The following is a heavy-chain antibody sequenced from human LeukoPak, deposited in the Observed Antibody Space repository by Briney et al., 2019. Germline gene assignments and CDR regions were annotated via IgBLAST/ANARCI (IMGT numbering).Heavy chain of an antibody. D-gene: IGHD3-9*01. J-gene: IGHJ4*02. CDR3: ARGPRSDFDWILFPDF. CDR1: GYSLDDYG. V-gene: IGHV1-18*01. CDR2: ISAYNGNT. Sequence: ASVKVSCKASGYSLDDYGITWVRQAPGQGLEWMGWISAYNGNTNYPQKFQGRVTMSTDTSTNTAYMDLRSLRSDDTAVYYCARGPRSDFDWILFPDFWGQGTLVTVSS.